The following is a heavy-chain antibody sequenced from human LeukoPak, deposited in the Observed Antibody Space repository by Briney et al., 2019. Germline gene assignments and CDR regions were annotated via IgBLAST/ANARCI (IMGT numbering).Heavy chain of an antibody. CDR2: IIPIFGTA. CDR1: GGTFSSYA. V-gene: IGHV1-69*13. D-gene: IGHD6-19*01. Sequence: GASVKVSCKASGGTFSSYAISWVRQAPGQGLEWMGGIIPIFGTANYAQKFQGRVTITADESTSTAYMELSSLRSEDTAVYYCARGAFGWYYFDYWGQGTLVTVSS. CDR3: ARGAFGWYYFDY. J-gene: IGHJ4*02.